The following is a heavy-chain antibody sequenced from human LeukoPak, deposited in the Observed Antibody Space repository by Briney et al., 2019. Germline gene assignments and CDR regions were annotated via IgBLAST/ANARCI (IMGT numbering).Heavy chain of an antibody. CDR1: GGTFSSYA. J-gene: IGHJ6*03. CDR3: ARESIRLITIFEERYMDV. CDR2: IIPIFGTA. V-gene: IGHV1-69*01. Sequence: SVKVSCKASGGTFSSYAISWVRQAPGQGLEWMGGIIPIFGTANYAQKFQGRVTITADESTSTACMELSSLRSEDTAVYYCARESIRLITIFEERYMDVWGKGTTVTVSS. D-gene: IGHD3-3*01.